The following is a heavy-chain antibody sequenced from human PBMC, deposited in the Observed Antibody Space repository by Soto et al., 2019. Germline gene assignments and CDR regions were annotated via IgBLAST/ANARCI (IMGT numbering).Heavy chain of an antibody. J-gene: IGHJ3*02. CDR3: ARPRSMSSSGFDI. V-gene: IGHV3-74*01. CDR2: INPDGSFT. CDR1: GYTFSSHW. Sequence: EVQLVESGGGLVQPGGSLRLSCVASGYTFSSHWIHWVRQAPGQGLMGVSRINPDGSFTSYADSVKGRFTISRDNAKNTLYLEMNSLRAEDTAVYYCARPRSMSSSGFDIWGQGTMVTVSS. D-gene: IGHD6-6*01.